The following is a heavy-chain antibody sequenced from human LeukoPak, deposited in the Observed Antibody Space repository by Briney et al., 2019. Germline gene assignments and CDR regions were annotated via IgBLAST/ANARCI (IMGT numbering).Heavy chain of an antibody. CDR3: ARLGSTFDI. Sequence: SGTLSLTCTVSGGSISSYYWTWIRQPPGKGLEWIGYIFYSGGSNYNPSLKSRVTISVDTSKNHFSLKLSSVTAADTAVYYCARLGSTFDIWGQGTMVTVSS. CDR2: IFYSGGS. D-gene: IGHD2-2*01. CDR1: GGSISSYY. J-gene: IGHJ3*02. V-gene: IGHV4-59*08.